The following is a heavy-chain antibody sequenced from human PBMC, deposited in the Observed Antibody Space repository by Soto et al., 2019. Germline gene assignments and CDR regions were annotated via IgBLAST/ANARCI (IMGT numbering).Heavy chain of an antibody. CDR3: ARGQCSSTSCYARWPFDY. Sequence: ASVKVSCKASGYTFTGYYMHWVRQAPGQGLEWMGWINPNSGGTNYAQKFQGWVSMTRDTSISTAYMELSRLRSDDTAVYYCARGQCSSTSCYARWPFDYWGQGTLVTVSS. CDR2: INPNSGGT. D-gene: IGHD2-2*01. V-gene: IGHV1-2*04. J-gene: IGHJ4*02. CDR1: GYTFTGYY.